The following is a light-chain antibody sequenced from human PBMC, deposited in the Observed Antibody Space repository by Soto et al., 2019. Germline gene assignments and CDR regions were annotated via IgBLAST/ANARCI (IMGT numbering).Light chain of an antibody. J-gene: IGKJ2*01. Sequence: EIVMTLSPATLSVSPGERATLSCRASESVSSNLAWYQQKPGQAPRLLIYDAATRTTGIPDRFSGSGSGTEFTLTISSLKSEDFAVYFCQQYDNWPPYTFGQGTKLEIK. CDR2: DAA. CDR1: ESVSSN. CDR3: QQYDNWPPYT. V-gene: IGKV3-15*01.